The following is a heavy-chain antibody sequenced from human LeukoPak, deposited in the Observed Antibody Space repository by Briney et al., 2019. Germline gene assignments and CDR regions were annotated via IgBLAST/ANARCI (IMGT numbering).Heavy chain of an antibody. CDR1: GGTFSSYA. D-gene: IGHD6-6*01. CDR2: IIPMFGTA. V-gene: IGHV1-69*13. CDR3: ARALAARMAGHYFDY. J-gene: IGHJ4*02. Sequence: GASVKVSCKASGGTFSSYAISWVRQAPGQGLEWMGGIIPMFGTADYAQKFQGRVTITADESTSTAYMELSSLRSEDTAVYYCARALAARMAGHYFDYWGQGTLVTVSS.